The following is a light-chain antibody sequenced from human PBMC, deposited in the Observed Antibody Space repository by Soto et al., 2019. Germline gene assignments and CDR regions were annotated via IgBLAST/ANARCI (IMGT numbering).Light chain of an antibody. J-gene: IGKJ3*01. CDR2: AAS. CDR1: QSISSY. V-gene: IGKV1-39*01. CDR3: HQTYSIARFT. Sequence: DIQMTQSPSSLSASVGDRVTITCRASQSISSYLNWYQQKPGKAPKLLIYAASSLQSGVPSRFSGSGSGTDFTLNIRSLQPEDFATYYCHQTYSIARFTFGPGTKVDVK.